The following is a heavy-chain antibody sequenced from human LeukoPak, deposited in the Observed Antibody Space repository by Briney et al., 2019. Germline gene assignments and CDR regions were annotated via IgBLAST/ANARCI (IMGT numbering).Heavy chain of an antibody. Sequence: GGSLRLSCAASGFTFSSYGMHWVRQAPGKGLEWVAVISYDGSNKYYADSVKGRFTISRDSSKNTLYLQMNSVRAEDTAVYYCAKEGTYSSGIDYWGRGTLVTVSS. CDR2: ISYDGSNK. J-gene: IGHJ4*02. D-gene: IGHD6-19*01. V-gene: IGHV3-30*18. CDR3: AKEGTYSSGIDY. CDR1: GFTFSSYG.